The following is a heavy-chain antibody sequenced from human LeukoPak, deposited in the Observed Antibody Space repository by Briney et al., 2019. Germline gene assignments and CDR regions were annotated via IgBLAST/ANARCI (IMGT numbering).Heavy chain of an antibody. Sequence: SETLSLTCTVSDDSISSYYWSWIRQPPGKGPEWIAYIYSTGATSYNPSLRSRVSISLDTSKSHFSLKLSSVTVADTAVYYCARDKHTSLDYWGQGTLVTVSS. CDR1: DDSISSYY. CDR2: IYSTGAT. J-gene: IGHJ4*02. CDR3: ARDKHTSLDY. V-gene: IGHV4-4*08.